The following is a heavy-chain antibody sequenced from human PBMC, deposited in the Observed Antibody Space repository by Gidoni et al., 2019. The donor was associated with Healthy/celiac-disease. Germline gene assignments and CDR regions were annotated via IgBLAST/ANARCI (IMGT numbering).Heavy chain of an antibody. CDR3: ARGGYSSNYYFDY. V-gene: IGHV3-66*01. Sequence: EVQLVESGGGLVQPGWSLRPFCAASGFTVSSNYMSWFRQAPGKGREWVSVIYSGGSTYYADSVKGRFTISRDNSKNTLDLQMNSLRAEDTAVYYCARGGYSSNYYFDYWGQGTLVTVSS. J-gene: IGHJ4*02. D-gene: IGHD6-13*01. CDR2: IYSGGST. CDR1: GFTVSSNY.